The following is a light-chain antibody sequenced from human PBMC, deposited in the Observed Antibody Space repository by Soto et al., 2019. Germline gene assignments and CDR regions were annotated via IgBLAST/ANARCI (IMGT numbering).Light chain of an antibody. Sequence: DIQMTQSPSSLSASVGDRVTITCQASQDISNYLNWYQQKPGKAPKLLIYDASNLEKGIPSRFSGSGSWTDFTFTISSLQPEDIATYYCEQYDNLPPYTFGQGTKLEIK. CDR3: EQYDNLPPYT. CDR2: DAS. J-gene: IGKJ2*01. CDR1: QDISNY. V-gene: IGKV1-33*01.